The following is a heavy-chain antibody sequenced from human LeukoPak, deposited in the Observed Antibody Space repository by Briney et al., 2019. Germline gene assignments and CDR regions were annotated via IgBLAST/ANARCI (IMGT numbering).Heavy chain of an antibody. V-gene: IGHV4-4*07. D-gene: IGHD3-10*01. J-gene: IGHJ5*02. Sequence: SETLSLTCTVSGGSISSYYWSWIRQPAGKGLEWIGRIYTSGSTNYNPSLKSRDTMSVDTSKNQFSLKLSSVTAADTAVYYCARDFKRKEWFGDRNWFDPWGQGTLVTVSS. CDR3: ARDFKRKEWFGDRNWFDP. CDR2: IYTSGST. CDR1: GGSISSYY.